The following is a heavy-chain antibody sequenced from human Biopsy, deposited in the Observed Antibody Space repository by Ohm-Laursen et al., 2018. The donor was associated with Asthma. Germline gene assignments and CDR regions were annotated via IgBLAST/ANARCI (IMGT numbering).Heavy chain of an antibody. J-gene: IGHJ4*02. D-gene: IGHD3-22*01. V-gene: IGHV7-4-1*02. CDR3: ARMISYYHEMRAPFFDY. CDR1: GYTVTRYA. CDR2: INTNTGNP. Sequence: SVKVSCKASGYTVTRYAINWVRQAPGQGLEWMGWINTNTGNPTYAQGFTGRFVFSLDTSVNTAHLQINSLKAEDTAVYYCARMISYYHEMRAPFFDYWGQGTLVTDSS.